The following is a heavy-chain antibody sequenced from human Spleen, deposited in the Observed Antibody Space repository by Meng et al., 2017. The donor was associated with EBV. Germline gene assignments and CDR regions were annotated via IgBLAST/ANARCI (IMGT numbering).Heavy chain of an antibody. J-gene: IGHJ4*02. CDR1: SAPATSSSYY. V-gene: IGHV4-61*01. D-gene: IGHD2-15*01. Sequence: LSNPSEPRTPPCHVSSAPATSSSYYWSSILQPPWKGFGWIWYIYYSWSTNYHPPLKSRVTISVDTSKNQFSLKLSSVTAAGTAVYYCARRPYCSGGSCYSSWYFDYWGQGTLVTVSS. CDR2: IYYSWST. CDR3: ARRPYCSGGSCYSSWYFDY.